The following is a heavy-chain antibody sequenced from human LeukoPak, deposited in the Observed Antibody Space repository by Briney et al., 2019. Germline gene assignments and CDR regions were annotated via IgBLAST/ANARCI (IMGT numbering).Heavy chain of an antibody. D-gene: IGHD5-24*01. CDR1: GFSFDDYA. Sequence: GGSLGLSCAVSGFSFDDYAMHWVRQVPGKGLEWVSGISWNNDNIAYADSVKGRFTTSRDNAKNSLYLQMNSLRAEDTALYYCARDQQIFNGYNPSNYFDYWGQGTLVTVSS. V-gene: IGHV3-9*01. J-gene: IGHJ4*02. CDR2: ISWNNDNI. CDR3: ARDQQIFNGYNPSNYFDY.